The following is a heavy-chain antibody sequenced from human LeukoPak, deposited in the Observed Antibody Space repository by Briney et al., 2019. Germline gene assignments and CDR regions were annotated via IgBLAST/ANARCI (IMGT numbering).Heavy chain of an antibody. D-gene: IGHD2-2*01. Sequence: SVKVSCKASGGTFSSYAISWVRQAPGQGLEWMGGIIPIFGTANYAQKFQGRVTITADESTSTAYMELSSLRSEDTAVYYCARGTGRLGYCSSTSCHQGIFDYWGQGTLVTVSS. CDR1: GGTFSSYA. CDR2: IIPIFGTA. CDR3: ARGTGRLGYCSSTSCHQGIFDY. V-gene: IGHV1-69*13. J-gene: IGHJ4*02.